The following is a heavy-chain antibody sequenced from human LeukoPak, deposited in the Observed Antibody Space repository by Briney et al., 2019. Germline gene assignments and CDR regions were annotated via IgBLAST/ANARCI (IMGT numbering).Heavy chain of an antibody. Sequence: GGSLRLSCAASGFTLSSYAMSWVRQAPGKGLEWVSAISGSGGSTYYADSVKGRFTISRDNSKNTLYLQMNSLRAEDTAVYYCAKDRHRRVGATTGAFDIWGQGTMVTVSS. CDR3: AKDRHRRVGATTGAFDI. CDR1: GFTLSSYA. V-gene: IGHV3-23*01. CDR2: ISGSGGST. J-gene: IGHJ3*02. D-gene: IGHD1-26*01.